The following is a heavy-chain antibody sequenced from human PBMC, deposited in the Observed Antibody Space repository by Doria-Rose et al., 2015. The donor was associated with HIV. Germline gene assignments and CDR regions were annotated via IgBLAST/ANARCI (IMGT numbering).Heavy chain of an antibody. J-gene: IGHJ4*02. CDR3: ARIKSSRWYHKYYFDF. CDR2: IFSDDER. CDR1: GVSLSSPGMG. D-gene: IGHD6-13*01. Sequence: QVTLKESSPVLVKPTETLTLTCTVSGVSLSSPGMGVSWIRQRPGKALEWIANIFSDDERSYKTSLKSRLTISRGTCKSQVVLTMTDMDPVDTATYYCARIKSSRWYHKYYFDFWGQGTLVIVSA. V-gene: IGHV2-26*01.